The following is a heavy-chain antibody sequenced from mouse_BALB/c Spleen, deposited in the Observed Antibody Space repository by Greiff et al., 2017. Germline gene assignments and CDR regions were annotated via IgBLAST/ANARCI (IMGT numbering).Heavy chain of an antibody. CDR2: ISSGSSTI. CDR3: ARGGGYFAY. Sequence: EVMLVESGGGLVQPGGSRKLSCAASGFTFSSFGMHWVRQAPEKGLEWVAYISSGSSTIYYADTVKGRFTISRDNPKNTLFLQMTSLRSEDTAMYYCARGGGYFAYWGQGTLVTVSA. V-gene: IGHV5-17*02. D-gene: IGHD2-2*01. CDR1: GFTFSSFG. J-gene: IGHJ3*01.